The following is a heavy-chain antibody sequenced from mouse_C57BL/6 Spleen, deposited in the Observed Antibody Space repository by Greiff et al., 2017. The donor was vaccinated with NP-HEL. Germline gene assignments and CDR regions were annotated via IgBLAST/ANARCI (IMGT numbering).Heavy chain of an antibody. Sequence: EVKLVESGGGLVKPGGSLKLSCAASGFTFSDYGMHWVRQAPEKGLEWVAYISSGSSTIYYADTVKGRFTISRDNAKNTLFLQRTSLRSEDTAMYYCARQAIYYGTSYAMDYWGQGTSVTVSS. CDR2: ISSGSSTI. CDR3: ARQAIYYGTSYAMDY. D-gene: IGHD2-1*01. CDR1: GFTFSDYG. J-gene: IGHJ4*01. V-gene: IGHV5-17*01.